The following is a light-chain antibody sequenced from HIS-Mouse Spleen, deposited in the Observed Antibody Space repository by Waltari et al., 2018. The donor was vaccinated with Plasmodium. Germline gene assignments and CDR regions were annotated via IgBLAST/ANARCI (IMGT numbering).Light chain of an antibody. Sequence: SYELTQPSSVSVSPGQNARNTRPGDVLAKTYARWFQQQPGQAPVLVIYKDSERPSGIPERFSGSSSGTTVTLTISGAQVEDEADYYCYSAADNNLYVFGTGTKVTVL. CDR3: YSAADNNLYV. CDR2: KDS. CDR1: VLAKTY. V-gene: IGLV3-27*01. J-gene: IGLJ1*01.